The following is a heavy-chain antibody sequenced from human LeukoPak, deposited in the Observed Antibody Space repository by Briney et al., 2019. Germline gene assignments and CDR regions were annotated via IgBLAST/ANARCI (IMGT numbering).Heavy chain of an antibody. Sequence: GGSLRLSCAASGFTFSSYAMSWVRQAPGKGLEWVSAISGSGGSTYYADSVKGRFTISRDNSKNTLYLQMNSLRAEDTAVYYCAKDPPTYGGNPLDAFDIWGQGTMVTVSS. D-gene: IGHD4-23*01. J-gene: IGHJ3*02. CDR1: GFTFSSYA. V-gene: IGHV3-23*01. CDR2: ISGSGGST. CDR3: AKDPPTYGGNPLDAFDI.